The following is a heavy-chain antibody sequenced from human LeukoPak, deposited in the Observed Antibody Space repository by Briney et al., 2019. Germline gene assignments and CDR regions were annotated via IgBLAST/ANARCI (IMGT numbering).Heavy chain of an antibody. CDR2: IYSNGNI. CDR3: AGLHFASAEEFDP. Sequence: SSETLSLTCTVSGTSIRGHYWSWIRQPPGKGLEWIGYIYSNGNILYNPFLKSRVTLSVDTFNNQFSLSLNFVTAADTAVYYCAGLHFASAEEFDPWGQGTLDTVSS. CDR1: GTSIRGHY. D-gene: IGHD1-14*01. J-gene: IGHJ5*02. V-gene: IGHV4-59*08.